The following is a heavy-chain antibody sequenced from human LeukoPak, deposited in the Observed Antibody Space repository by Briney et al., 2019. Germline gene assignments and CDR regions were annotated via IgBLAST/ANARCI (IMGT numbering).Heavy chain of an antibody. Sequence: PGGSLRLSCAASGFTFSIYTMNWVRQAPGKGLEWISYISTNSGTIWYTDSVKGRFSISRDNAKNSLFLHMNSLRAEDTAVYYCVRDLTIVGVAQVHHRGQGTLVTVSS. J-gene: IGHJ4*02. CDR1: GFTFSIYT. CDR2: ISTNSGTI. V-gene: IGHV3-48*01. CDR3: VRDLTIVGVAQVHH. D-gene: IGHD1-26*01.